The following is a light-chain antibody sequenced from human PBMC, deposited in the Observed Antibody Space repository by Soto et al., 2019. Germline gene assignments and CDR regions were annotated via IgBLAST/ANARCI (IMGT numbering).Light chain of an antibody. V-gene: IGKV1-5*03. Sequence: SRRTQSPSTLSSSVVDIGAMTCRSSQSINQWLAWYQQRPGKAPKRMISKSSTLESGVPSRFSGSGSGTDFPLTISSLQPEDFATYLCQKLNAYPPWTLGQGTKV. J-gene: IGKJ1*01. CDR3: QKLNAYPPWT. CDR1: QSINQW. CDR2: KSS.